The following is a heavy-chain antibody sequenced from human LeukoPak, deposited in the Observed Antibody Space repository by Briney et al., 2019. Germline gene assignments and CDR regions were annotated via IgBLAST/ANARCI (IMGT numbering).Heavy chain of an antibody. CDR3: ARLRRNTASSGFFYYYDY. J-gene: IGHJ4*02. D-gene: IGHD3-22*01. CDR1: GFIFSSYS. V-gene: IGHV3-21*06. CDR2: INTVSSYI. Sequence: GGSLRLSCAASGFIFSSYSFNWVRQAPGKGLEWVSSINTVSSYIYYADSLKGRFTISRDNAKNSVYLQMGSLRAEDSAVYYCARLRRNTASSGFFYYYDYWGQGTLVTVSS.